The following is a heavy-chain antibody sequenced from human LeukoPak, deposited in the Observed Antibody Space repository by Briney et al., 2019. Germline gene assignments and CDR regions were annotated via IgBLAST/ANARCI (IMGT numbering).Heavy chain of an antibody. CDR3: AILRGGNY. CDR2: IEQDGSDK. D-gene: IGHD3-10*01. CDR1: GFTFSSYL. J-gene: IGHJ4*02. Sequence: PGGSLRLSCAASGFTFSSYLMTWVRQAPGKGLEWVATIEQDGSDKYYVDSVKGRFTISRDNAQNSLHLQMNSLRAEDTAVYYCAILRGGNYWGQGTLVTVSS. V-gene: IGHV3-7*02.